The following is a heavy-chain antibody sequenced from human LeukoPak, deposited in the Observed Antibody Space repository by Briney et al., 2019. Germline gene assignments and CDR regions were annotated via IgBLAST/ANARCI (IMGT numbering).Heavy chain of an antibody. CDR2: IVVGSGNT. CDR1: GFTFTSSA. J-gene: IGHJ4*02. V-gene: IGHV1-58*02. D-gene: IGHD3-22*01. Sequence: GTSVKVSCKASGFTFTSSAMQWVRQARGQRLEWIGWIVVGSGNTNYAQKFQERVTITRDMSTSTAYMELSSLRSEDTAVYYCAAGRDSSGYYGRYWGQGTLVTVSS. CDR3: AAGRDSSGYYGRY.